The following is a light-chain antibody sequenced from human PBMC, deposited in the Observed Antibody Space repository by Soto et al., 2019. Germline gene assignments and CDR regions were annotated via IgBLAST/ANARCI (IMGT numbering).Light chain of an antibody. CDR1: QGISSY. Sequence: DIQLTQSPSFLSASLGDRVTITCRASQGISSYLAWYQQKPGKAPKLLIYAASTLQSGVPSRFSGSGSGTEFTLTIRSLQPEDFATYYCQQLNSYPPQYTFGQGTKLEIK. CDR3: QQLNSYPPQYT. V-gene: IGKV1-9*01. J-gene: IGKJ2*01. CDR2: AAS.